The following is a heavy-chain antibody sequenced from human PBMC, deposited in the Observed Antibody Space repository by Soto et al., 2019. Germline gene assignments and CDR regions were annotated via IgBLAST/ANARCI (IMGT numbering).Heavy chain of an antibody. J-gene: IGHJ6*02. CDR1: GYSFTSYW. Sequence: GESLKISCKGSGYSFTSYWIGWVRQMPGKGLEWMGIIYSGDSDTRYSPSFQGQVTISADKSISTAYLQWSSLKASDTAMYYCARPPIDTGMATSLGMDVWGQGTTVTVSS. D-gene: IGHD5-18*01. V-gene: IGHV5-51*01. CDR2: IYSGDSDT. CDR3: ARPPIDTGMATSLGMDV.